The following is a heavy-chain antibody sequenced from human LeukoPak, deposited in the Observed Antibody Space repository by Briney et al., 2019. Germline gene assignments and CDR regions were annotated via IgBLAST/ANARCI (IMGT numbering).Heavy chain of an antibody. CDR3: ARGGVAGKYYYYYYGMDV. J-gene: IGHJ6*02. CDR2: IYYSGST. D-gene: IGHD6-19*01. Sequence: SETLSLTCTVSGGSISSSSYYWGWIRQPPGKGLEWIGSIYYSGSTYYNPSLKSRVTISVDTSKNQFSLKLSSVTAADTAVYYCARGGVAGKYYYYYYGMDVWGQGTTVTVSS. CDR1: GGSISSSSYY. V-gene: IGHV4-39*07.